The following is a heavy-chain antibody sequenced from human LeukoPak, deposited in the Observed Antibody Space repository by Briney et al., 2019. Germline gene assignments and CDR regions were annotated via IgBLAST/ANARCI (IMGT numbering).Heavy chain of an antibody. J-gene: IGHJ4*02. CDR2: IYYSGST. Sequence: SETLSLTCTVSGGSISSSSYYWGWIRQPPGKGLEWIGSIYYSGSTYYNPSLKSRVSISVDTSKNQFSLKLSSVTAADTAVYYCARLTSTLGYCSGGSCSGKGYFDYWGQGTLVTVSS. CDR1: GGSISSSSYY. V-gene: IGHV4-39*01. D-gene: IGHD2-15*01. CDR3: ARLTSTLGYCSGGSCSGKGYFDY.